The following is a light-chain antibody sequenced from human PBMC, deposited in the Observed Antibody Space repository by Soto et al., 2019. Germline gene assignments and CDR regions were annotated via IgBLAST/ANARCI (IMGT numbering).Light chain of an antibody. J-gene: IGKJ2*01. CDR3: QQSYSIFRYT. CDR2: AAS. Sequence: DIQMTQSPSSLSASVGDRVTITCRASQSISSYLNWYQQKPGKAPKLLIYAASSLQSGVPSRFSGSGSGTDFTRTSSSLQPEDFATYYCQQSYSIFRYTWGQGTKLEIK. V-gene: IGKV1-39*01. CDR1: QSISSY.